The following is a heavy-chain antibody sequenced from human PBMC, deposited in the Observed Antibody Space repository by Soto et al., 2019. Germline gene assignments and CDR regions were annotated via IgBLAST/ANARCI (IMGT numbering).Heavy chain of an antibody. V-gene: IGHV4-31*03. Sequence: QVQLQESGPGLVKPSQTLSLTCTVSGGSISSGGYYWTWIRQHPGKGLEWIGYNYYSWITYYNPSLKSRVTISLNTSKNQFSLKRSSVTAADTAVYYCARGSSIAGLYYGMDVWGQGTTVTVSS. CDR3: ARGSSIAGLYYGMDV. D-gene: IGHD6-6*01. CDR1: GGSISSGGYY. J-gene: IGHJ6*02. CDR2: NYYSWIT.